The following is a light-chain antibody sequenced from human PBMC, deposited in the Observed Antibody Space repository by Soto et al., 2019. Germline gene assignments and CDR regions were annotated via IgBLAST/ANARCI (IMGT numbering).Light chain of an antibody. CDR1: QSVTSN. Sequence: EIVLTQSPATLSVSPGEGATLSCRASQSVTSNLAWYQQKPGQAPRLLIYGASTRATGVPARFSGSGSGTEFTLIISSLQSEDFAVYFCQQYDNWPPWTFCQGTKLEIK. CDR3: QQYDNWPPWT. CDR2: GAS. J-gene: IGKJ1*01. V-gene: IGKV3-15*01.